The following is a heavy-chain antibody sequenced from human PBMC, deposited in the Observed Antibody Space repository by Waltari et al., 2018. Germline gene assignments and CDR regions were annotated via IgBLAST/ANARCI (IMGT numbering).Heavy chain of an antibody. J-gene: IGHJ2*01. CDR1: GGSISSYY. V-gene: IGHV4-4*07. D-gene: IGHD6-13*01. CDR3: ARDRAAAGTHYWYFDL. Sequence: QVQLQESGPGLVKPSETLSLTCTVSGGSISSYYWSWIRQPAGKGLEWIGRIYTSGSTNSNPPLKSRVTMSVDTSKNQFSRKLSSVTAADPAVYYCARDRAAAGTHYWYFDLWGRGTLVTVSS. CDR2: IYTSGST.